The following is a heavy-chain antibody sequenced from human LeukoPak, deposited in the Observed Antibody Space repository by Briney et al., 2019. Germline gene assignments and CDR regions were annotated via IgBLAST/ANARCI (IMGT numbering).Heavy chain of an antibody. Sequence: GGSLRLSCAASGFTFSSYAVHWVRQAPGKGLEWVAVISYDGSNKYYADSVKGRFTISRDNSKNTLYLQMNSLRAEDTAVYYCARDGDAANIVVVPAANDAFDIWGQGTMVTVSS. V-gene: IGHV3-30-3*01. CDR3: ARDGDAANIVVVPAANDAFDI. D-gene: IGHD2-2*01. CDR2: ISYDGSNK. J-gene: IGHJ3*02. CDR1: GFTFSSYA.